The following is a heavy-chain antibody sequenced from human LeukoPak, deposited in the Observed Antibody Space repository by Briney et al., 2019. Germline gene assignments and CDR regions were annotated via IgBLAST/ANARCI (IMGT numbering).Heavy chain of an antibody. D-gene: IGHD3-3*01. CDR3: ARVDRGRYYDFWSGYYQWYNWFDP. CDR1: GYTFTSYY. CDR2: INPCGGST. V-gene: IGHV1-46*01. Sequence: GASVTVSCKASGYTFTSYYMHWVRQAPGQGLEWMGIINPCGGSTSYAQKFQGRVTMTRDTSTSTVYMELSSLRSEDTAVYYCARVDRGRYYDFWSGYYQWYNWFDPWGQGTLVTVSS. J-gene: IGHJ5*02.